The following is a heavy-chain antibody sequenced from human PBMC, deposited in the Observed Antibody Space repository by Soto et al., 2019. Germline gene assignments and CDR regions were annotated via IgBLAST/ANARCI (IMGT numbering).Heavy chain of an antibody. V-gene: IGHV3-23*01. J-gene: IGHJ5*02. CDR2: ISGSGGNT. D-gene: IGHD3-22*01. CDR1: GFTFSSYA. Sequence: EVQLFESGGALVQPGGSLRLSCAASGFTFSSYAMGWVRQAPGKGLEWVSSISGSGGNTFYADSVKGRFTISRDNSEKTVDLQMNSLRAEDTATYYCAREAWGITIIVVLTSNKWFDPWGQGTLVTVSS. CDR3: AREAWGITIIVVLTSNKWFDP.